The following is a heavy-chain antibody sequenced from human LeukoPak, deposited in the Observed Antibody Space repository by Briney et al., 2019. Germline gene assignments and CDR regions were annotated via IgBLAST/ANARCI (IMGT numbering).Heavy chain of an antibody. CDR3: AKGYCSSTSCLWIY. CDR1: GFTFSNFW. J-gene: IGHJ4*02. Sequence: PGGSLRLSCAASGFTFSNFWMHWVRQAPGKGLVWVALIYGDGSFTRYADSVKGRFTISRDNAKNTVYLQMNSLRAEDTALYYCAKGYCSSTSCLWIYWGQGTLVTVSS. CDR2: IYGDGSFT. V-gene: IGHV3-74*01. D-gene: IGHD2-2*01.